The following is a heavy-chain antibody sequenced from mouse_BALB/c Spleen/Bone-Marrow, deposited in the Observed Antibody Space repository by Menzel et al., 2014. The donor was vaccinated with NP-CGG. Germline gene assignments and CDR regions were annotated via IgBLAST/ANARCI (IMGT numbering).Heavy chain of an antibody. CDR3: ATDRYDEDYAMDY. D-gene: IGHD2-14*01. V-gene: IGHV1-26*01. J-gene: IGHJ4*01. Sequence: VHVKQSGPELVKPGASVKISCKASGYSFTDYCMHWVKQSHVKSLEWIGRINPYNGATSYNQNFKDKASLTVDKSSTTAYMELHSLTSEDSAVYYCATDRYDEDYAMDYWGQGTSVTVSS. CDR2: INPYNGAT. CDR1: GYSFTDYC.